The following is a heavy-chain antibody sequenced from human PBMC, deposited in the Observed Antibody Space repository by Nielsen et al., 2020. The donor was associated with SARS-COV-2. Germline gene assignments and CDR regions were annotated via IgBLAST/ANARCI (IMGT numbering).Heavy chain of an antibody. V-gene: IGHV3-74*01. D-gene: IGHD3-22*01. J-gene: IGHJ4*02. CDR2: INPDGSRS. Sequence: GGSLRLSCAGSGFTFSSYYFNWVRQAPGKGLMWVSRINPDGSRSAYADAVKGRFTISRDNARDTLYLQLNRLSAEDTAVYYCVRVRDDGHYYDTGPFDYWGQGALVTVSS. CDR1: GFTFSSYY. CDR3: VRVRDDGHYYDTGPFDY.